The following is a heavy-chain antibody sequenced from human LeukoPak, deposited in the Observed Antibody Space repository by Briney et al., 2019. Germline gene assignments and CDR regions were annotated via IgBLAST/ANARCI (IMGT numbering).Heavy chain of an antibody. J-gene: IGHJ3*02. V-gene: IGHV3-23*01. D-gene: IGHD2-21*02. CDR2: ISGSGGST. CDR1: GFTFSSYG. Sequence: PGGSLRLSCAASGFTFSSYGMSWVRQAPGKGLEWVSAISGSGGSTYYADSVKGRFTISRDDSKNTLYLQMNSLRAEDTAVYYCAKALAYCGGDCYPGAFDIWGQGTMVTVSS. CDR3: AKALAYCGGDCYPGAFDI.